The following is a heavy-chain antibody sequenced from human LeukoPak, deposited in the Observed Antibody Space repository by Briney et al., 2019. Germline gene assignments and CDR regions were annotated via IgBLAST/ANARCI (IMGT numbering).Heavy chain of an antibody. CDR3: ATYDSWSGYNIAY. V-gene: IGHV3-7*03. CDR2: INRDGSEK. Sequence: LRLSXVVSGFTLSSRWMMWVRQAPGEGLEWMTNINRDGSEKNYVDSVKGRFTITRDNAENSLYLQMNSLKVEDSAIYYCATYDSWSGYNIAYWGQGTLVTVSS. CDR1: GFTLSSRW. J-gene: IGHJ4*02. D-gene: IGHD3-3*01.